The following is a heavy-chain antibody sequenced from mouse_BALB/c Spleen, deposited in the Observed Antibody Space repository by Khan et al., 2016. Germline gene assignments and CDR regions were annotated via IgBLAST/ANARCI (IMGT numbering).Heavy chain of an antibody. Sequence: EVQLQESGPGLVKPSQSLSLTCSVTGYSITSGYYWNWIRQFPGNKLEWMGYISYDGSNNYNPSLNNRISITRYTSKNQFFLKLNSVTTEDTATEYCATYGNYEGFAYWGQGTLVTVSA. CDR2: ISYDGSN. V-gene: IGHV3-6*02. CDR1: GYSITSGYY. CDR3: ATYGNYEGFAY. J-gene: IGHJ3*01. D-gene: IGHD2-1*01.